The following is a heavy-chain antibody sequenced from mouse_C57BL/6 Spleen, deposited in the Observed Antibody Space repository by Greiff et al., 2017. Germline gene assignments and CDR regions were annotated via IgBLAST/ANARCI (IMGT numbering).Heavy chain of an antibody. J-gene: IGHJ2*01. CDR3: ARKTYGGNFDY. CDR1: GFTFSDYG. CDR2: ISSGSSTI. V-gene: IGHV5-17*01. D-gene: IGHD1-1*02. Sequence: EVQLVESGGGLVKPGGSLKLSCAASGFTFSDYGMHWVRQAPEKGLEWVAYISSGSSTIYYADTVKGRFTISRDNAKNTLFLQMTSLRSEDTAMYYCARKTYGGNFDYWGQGTTLTVSS.